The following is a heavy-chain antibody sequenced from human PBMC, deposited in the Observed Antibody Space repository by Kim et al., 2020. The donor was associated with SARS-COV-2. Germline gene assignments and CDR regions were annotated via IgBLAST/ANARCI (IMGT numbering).Heavy chain of an antibody. CDR2: IYTSGST. D-gene: IGHD3-3*01. Sequence: SETLSLTCTVSGGSISSYYWSWIRQPAGKGLEWIGRIYTSGSTNYNPSLKSRVTMSVDTSKNQFSLKLSSVTAADTAVYYCARDLPYLTYYDFWSAKNGMDVWGQGTTVTVSS. CDR1: GGSISSYY. J-gene: IGHJ6*02. V-gene: IGHV4-4*07. CDR3: ARDLPYLTYYDFWSAKNGMDV.